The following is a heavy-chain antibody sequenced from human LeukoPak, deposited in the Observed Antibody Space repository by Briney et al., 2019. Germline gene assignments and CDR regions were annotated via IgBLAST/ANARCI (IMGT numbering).Heavy chain of an antibody. CDR3: AKSPTRTVAGDLDY. CDR1: GFIFSSYA. CDR2: ISGSGGST. J-gene: IGHJ4*02. Sequence: GGSLRLSCAASGFIFSSYAMSWVRQAPGKGLEWVSAISGSGGSTYYADSVKGRFTISRDNSKNTLYLQMNSLRAEDTAVYYCAKSPTRTVAGDLDYWGQGTLVTVSS. V-gene: IGHV3-23*01. D-gene: IGHD6-19*01.